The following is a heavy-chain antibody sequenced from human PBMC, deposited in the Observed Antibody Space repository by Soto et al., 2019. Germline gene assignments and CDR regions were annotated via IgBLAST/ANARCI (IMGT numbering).Heavy chain of an antibody. CDR1: GFTVSSNY. J-gene: IGHJ6*02. V-gene: IGHV3-66*01. CDR2: IYSGGST. Sequence: EVQLVESGGGLVQPGGSLRLSCAASGFTVSSNYMSWVRQAPGKGLEWVSVIYSGGSTYYADSVKGRFTISRDNSKNTRYLQMNSLRAEDTAVYYCAREDRYYYYGMDVWGQGTTVTVSS. CDR3: AREDRYYYYGMDV.